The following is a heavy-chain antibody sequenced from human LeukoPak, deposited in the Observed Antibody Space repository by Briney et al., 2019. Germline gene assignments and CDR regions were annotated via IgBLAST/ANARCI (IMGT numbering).Heavy chain of an antibody. V-gene: IGHV1-46*01. CDR1: GYTFTNYY. Sequence: ASVKVSCKASGYTFTNYYMHWVRQAPGQGLEWLGLITPSGGSTWYAQKFQGRVTMTRDMSTSTDYMELSSQRSEDTAVYYCARDNSVGDYAWWFDPWGQGTLVTVSS. J-gene: IGHJ5*02. D-gene: IGHD1-26*01. CDR2: ITPSGGST. CDR3: ARDNSVGDYAWWFDP.